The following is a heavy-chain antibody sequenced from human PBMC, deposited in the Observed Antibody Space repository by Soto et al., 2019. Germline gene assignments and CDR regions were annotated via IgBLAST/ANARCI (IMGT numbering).Heavy chain of an antibody. V-gene: IGHV4-61*08. D-gene: IGHD5-18*01. CDR2: IYYSGNA. CDR3: ARIPVDTSMIYWLDP. CDR1: GGSVSSGDYY. Sequence: SETLSLTCTVSGGSVSSGDYYWSWIRQPPGKGLEWIGYIYYSGNANYNPSLKSRVIISVDTSKNLFSLKLTSVTAADTAVYYCARIPVDTSMIYWLDPWGQGTLVTVSS. J-gene: IGHJ5*02.